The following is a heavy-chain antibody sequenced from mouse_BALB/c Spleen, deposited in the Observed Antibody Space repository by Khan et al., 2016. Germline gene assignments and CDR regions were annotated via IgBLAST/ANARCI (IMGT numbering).Heavy chain of an antibody. Sequence: QLQQPGAELVRPGASVKLSCKASGYSFTSYWMNWVKQRPGQGLEWIGMIHPSDSETNLNQKFKDKATLTVDKSSSTAYMQLSSPTSEDSAVYYCARFGNYGFAYWGQGTLVTVSA. CDR3: ARFGNYGFAY. J-gene: IGHJ3*01. CDR2: IHPSDSET. V-gene: IGHV1-74*04. D-gene: IGHD2-1*01. CDR1: GYSFTSYW.